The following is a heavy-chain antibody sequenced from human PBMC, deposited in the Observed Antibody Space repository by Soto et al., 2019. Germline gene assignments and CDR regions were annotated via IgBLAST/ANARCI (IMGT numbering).Heavy chain of an antibody. V-gene: IGHV3-48*01. CDR1: GFTFSSYS. CDR3: VRDAGSLGY. Sequence: EVQLVESGGGLVQPGGSLRLSCAASGFTFSSYSMDWVRQAPGKGLEWVSYITSGSSTIHYADSVKGRFTISRDNAKNSPFLQMNSLRVEYTAVYYCVRDAGSLGYWGQGTLVTVSS. D-gene: IGHD3-10*01. CDR2: ITSGSSTI. J-gene: IGHJ4*02.